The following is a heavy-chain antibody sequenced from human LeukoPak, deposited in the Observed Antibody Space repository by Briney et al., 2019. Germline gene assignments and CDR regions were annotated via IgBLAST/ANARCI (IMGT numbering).Heavy chain of an antibody. V-gene: IGHV4-4*07. Sequence: SETLSLTCTVSGGSISTYDWSWIRQPAGKGLEWVGRWRPSGNNKYNPSLNSRATMSVDTSKNQLSLKLTSVTAADTAVYYCASGPRSNWFDPWGQGTLVTVSS. CDR2: WRPSGNN. CDR3: ASGPRSNWFDP. CDR1: GGSISTYD. J-gene: IGHJ5*02.